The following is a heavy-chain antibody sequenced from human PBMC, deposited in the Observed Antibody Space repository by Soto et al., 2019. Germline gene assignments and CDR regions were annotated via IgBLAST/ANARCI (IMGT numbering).Heavy chain of an antibody. D-gene: IGHD6-13*01. CDR3: ARDRGMAAATEFDY. CDR2: ISYDGSNK. J-gene: IGHJ4*02. CDR1: GFTFSSYA. V-gene: IGHV3-30-3*01. Sequence: GGSLRLSCAASGFTFSSYAMHWVRQAPGKGLEWVAVISYDGSNKYYADSVKGRFTISRDNSKNTLYLQMNSLRAEDTAVYYCARDRGMAAATEFDYWGQGTLGTVSS.